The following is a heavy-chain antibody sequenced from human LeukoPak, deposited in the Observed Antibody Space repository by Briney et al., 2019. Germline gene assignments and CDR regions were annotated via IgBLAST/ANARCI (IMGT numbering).Heavy chain of an antibody. J-gene: IGHJ5*02. D-gene: IGHD2-2*01. CDR1: GGSISSGGYY. Sequence: SQTLSLTCTVSGGSISSGGYYWSWNRQHPGKGLEWIGYIYYSGSTYYNPSLKSRVTISVDTSKNQFSLKLSSVTAADTAVYYCARDARGSSTRGLSWFDPWGQGTLVTVSS. CDR3: ARDARGSSTRGLSWFDP. CDR2: IYYSGST. V-gene: IGHV4-31*03.